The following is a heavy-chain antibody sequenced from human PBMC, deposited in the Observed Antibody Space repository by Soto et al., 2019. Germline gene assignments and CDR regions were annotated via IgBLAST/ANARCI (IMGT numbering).Heavy chain of an antibody. CDR1: GGTFSSYA. CDR2: IIPIFGTA. Sequence: QVQLVQSGAEVKKPGSSVKVSCKASGGTFSSYAISWVRQAPGQGLEWMGGIIPIFGTANYAQKFQGRVTITADESTSTVYMELSSLRSEDTAVYYCARDRREDYYDSSGYYYDAFDIWGQGTMVTVSS. V-gene: IGHV1-69*01. J-gene: IGHJ3*02. CDR3: ARDRREDYYDSSGYYYDAFDI. D-gene: IGHD3-22*01.